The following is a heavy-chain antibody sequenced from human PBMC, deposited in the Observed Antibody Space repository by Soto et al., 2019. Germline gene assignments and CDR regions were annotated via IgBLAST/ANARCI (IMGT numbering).Heavy chain of an antibody. CDR2: IIPISGTA. D-gene: IGHD2-2*01. V-gene: IGHV1-69*01. Sequence: QVQLVQSGAEVKKPGSSVKVSCKASGGTFSSYAISWVRQAPGQGLEWMGGIIPISGTANYAQKLQGRVTITVDESTSTAYMELSSLRSEDTAVYYCARSQGSSTSLEIYYYYYYGMDVWGQGTTVTVSS. CDR3: ARSQGSSTSLEIYYYYYYGMDV. J-gene: IGHJ6*02. CDR1: GGTFSSYA.